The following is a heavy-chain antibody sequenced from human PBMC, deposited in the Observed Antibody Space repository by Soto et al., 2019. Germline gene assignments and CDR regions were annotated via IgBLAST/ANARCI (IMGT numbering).Heavy chain of an antibody. CDR2: INPGNGNT. CDR3: ARGGYFDSSNYLAY. Sequence: ASVKVSGKASGYTFTSYGINWVRQAPGRGLEWMGWINPGNGNTKYSQQFQGRVIIDRDTSASTAYMELSSLRSEDTAVYYCARGGYFDSSNYLAYWGLGTLVTVSS. V-gene: IGHV1-3*01. CDR1: GYTFTSYG. J-gene: IGHJ4*02. D-gene: IGHD3-22*01.